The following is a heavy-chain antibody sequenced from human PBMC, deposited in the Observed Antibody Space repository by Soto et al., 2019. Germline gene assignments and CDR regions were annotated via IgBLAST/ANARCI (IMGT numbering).Heavy chain of an antibody. V-gene: IGHV3-33*01. CDR1: CFTFCCCG. CDR3: ASGTVTTLDY. D-gene: IGHD4-17*01. Sequence: GGSLRLSSAATCFTFCCCGMHWVRQAPGKGLEWVAVIWYDGSNKYYADSVKGRFTISRDNSKNTLYLQMNSLRAEDTAVYYCASGTVTTLDYWGQGT. CDR2: IWYDGSNK. J-gene: IGHJ4*02.